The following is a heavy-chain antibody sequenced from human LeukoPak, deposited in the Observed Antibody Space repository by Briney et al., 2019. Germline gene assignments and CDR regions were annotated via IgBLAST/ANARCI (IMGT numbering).Heavy chain of an antibody. CDR3: AKDFQYYDSSGYLDY. CDR2: ISWNSGSI. D-gene: IGHD3-22*01. J-gene: IGHJ4*02. CDR1: GFTFDDSA. Sequence: PGGSLRLSCAASGFTFDDSAMHWVRHAPGKGLEWVSGISWNSGSIGYADSVKGRFTISRDNAKNSLYLQMNSLRAEDTALYYCAKDFQYYDSSGYLDYWGQGTLVTVSS. V-gene: IGHV3-9*01.